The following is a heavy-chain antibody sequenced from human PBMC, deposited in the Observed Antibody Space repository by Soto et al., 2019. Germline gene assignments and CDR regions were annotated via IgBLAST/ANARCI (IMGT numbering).Heavy chain of an antibody. V-gene: IGHV3-23*01. J-gene: IGHJ4*02. Sequence: VQLLESGGGLVQPGGSLRLSCAASGFTFSGFPMNWVRQAPGKGLDWVSTISGSGGSTYYADSVKGLFTISRDNSKNTLYLQMNSLRAEDTAVYYCAKVYGDYGGGFDYWGQGTLVTVSS. D-gene: IGHD4-17*01. CDR3: AKVYGDYGGGFDY. CDR1: GFTFSGFP. CDR2: ISGSGGST.